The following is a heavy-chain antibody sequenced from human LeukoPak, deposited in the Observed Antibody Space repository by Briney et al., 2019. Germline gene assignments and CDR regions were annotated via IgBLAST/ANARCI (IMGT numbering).Heavy chain of an antibody. V-gene: IGHV3-23*01. CDR1: GFTFSSYA. J-gene: IGHJ4*02. D-gene: IGHD2-15*01. CDR2: MSGRGVST. CDR3: AKDCNGGNCYIDY. Sequence: GGSLRLSCAASGFTFSSYAMHWVRQAPGKGLEWVSGMSGRGVSTYYADSVKGRFTISSDNSKNTLYLQMNSLRAEDTAIYYCAKDCNGGNCYIDYWGQGTLVTVAS.